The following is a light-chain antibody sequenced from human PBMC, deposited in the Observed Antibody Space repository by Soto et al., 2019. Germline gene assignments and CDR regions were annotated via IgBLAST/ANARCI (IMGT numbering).Light chain of an antibody. V-gene: IGKV1-5*01. CDR3: QHYSTYSLT. Sequence: DIQMTQSPSTLSASVGDRVTITCRASQSISGWLAWYQQKPGEAPNLLIYDASRLESGVPSCFCGSGSGTEFTLIISSLQPDDFGTFYCQHYSTYSLTFGPGTRVDLK. J-gene: IGKJ3*01. CDR2: DAS. CDR1: QSISGW.